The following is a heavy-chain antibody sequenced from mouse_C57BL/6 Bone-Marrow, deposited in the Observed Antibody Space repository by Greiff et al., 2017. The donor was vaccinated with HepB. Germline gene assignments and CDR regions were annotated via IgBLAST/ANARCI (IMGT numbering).Heavy chain of an antibody. J-gene: IGHJ1*03. CDR1: GYTFTHYW. V-gene: IGHV1-63*01. D-gene: IGHD2-3*01. Sequence: QVQLKESGAELVRPGTSVKMSCKASGYTFTHYWIGWAKQRPGHGLEWIGDIYPGGGYTNYNEKFKGKATLTADKSSSTAYMQFSSLKSEDSAIYYCARVTLRYFDVWGTGTTVTVSS. CDR2: IYPGGGYT. CDR3: ARVTLRYFDV.